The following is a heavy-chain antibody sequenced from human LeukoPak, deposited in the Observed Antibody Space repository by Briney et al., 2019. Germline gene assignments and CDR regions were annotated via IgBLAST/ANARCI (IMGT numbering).Heavy chain of an antibody. D-gene: IGHD3-3*01. CDR3: ASQSGYDAFDI. J-gene: IGHJ3*02. CDR1: GGSFSSGYYY. Sequence: PSQTLSLTCTVSGGSFSSGYYYWSWLRQPPGTGLEWVGYIYYSGSTYYNPSLKSRVTISVDTYKNQFSLKLSSVTAADTAVYYCASQSGYDAFDIWGQGTMVTVSS. CDR2: IYYSGST. V-gene: IGHV4-30-4*08.